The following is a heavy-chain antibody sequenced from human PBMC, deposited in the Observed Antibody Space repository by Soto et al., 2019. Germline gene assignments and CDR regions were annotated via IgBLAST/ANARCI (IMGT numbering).Heavy chain of an antibody. D-gene: IGHD1-26*01. CDR3: TTDYGSYFYYYYGMDV. CDR2: IKSKTDGGTT. Sequence: PGGSLRLSCAASGFTFSNAWMSWVRQAPGKGLEWVGRIKSKTDGGTTDYAAPVKGRFTISRDDSKNTLYLQMNSLKTEDTAVYYCTTDYGSYFYYYYGMDVWGQGTTVTVSS. J-gene: IGHJ6*02. V-gene: IGHV3-15*01. CDR1: GFTFSNAW.